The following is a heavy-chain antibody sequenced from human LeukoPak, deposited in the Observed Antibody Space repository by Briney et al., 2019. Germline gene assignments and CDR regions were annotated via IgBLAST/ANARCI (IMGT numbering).Heavy chain of an antibody. J-gene: IGHJ5*02. D-gene: IGHD6-19*01. V-gene: IGHV1-24*01. Sequence: ASVKVSCKVSGYTLTELSMHWVRQAPGKGLEWMGGFDPEDGETIYAQKFQGRVTMTEDTSTDTAYMELSSLRSEDTAVYYCATDLIAVAGSGWFDHWGQGTLVTVSS. CDR3: ATDLIAVAGSGWFDH. CDR2: FDPEDGET. CDR1: GYTLTELS.